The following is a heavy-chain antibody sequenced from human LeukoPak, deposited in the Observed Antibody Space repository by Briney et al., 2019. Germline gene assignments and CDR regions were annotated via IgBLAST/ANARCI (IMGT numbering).Heavy chain of an antibody. V-gene: IGHV3-9*01. Sequence: GGSLRLSCAASGFTFNDYDINWVRQLPGKGLEWVSGINWNSVHIGYADSVKGRFTISRDNAKNSLYLQMNSLRVEDTALYYCAKGLYFYDSSGSFDYWGQGTLVTVSS. CDR3: AKGLYFYDSSGSFDY. D-gene: IGHD3-22*01. J-gene: IGHJ4*02. CDR1: GFTFNDYD. CDR2: INWNSVHI.